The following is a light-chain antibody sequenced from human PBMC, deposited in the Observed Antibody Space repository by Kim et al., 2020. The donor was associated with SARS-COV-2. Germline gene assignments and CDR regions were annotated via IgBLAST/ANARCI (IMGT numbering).Light chain of an antibody. J-gene: IGKJ1*01. CDR1: QSISSY. CDR3: QQSYSTPVA. V-gene: IGKV1-39*01. Sequence: ASVGDRVTITCRASQSISSYLNWYQQKPGKAPKLLIYAASSLQSGVPSRFSGGGSGTDFTLTISSLQPEDFATYYCQQSYSTPVAFGQGTKVDIK. CDR2: AAS.